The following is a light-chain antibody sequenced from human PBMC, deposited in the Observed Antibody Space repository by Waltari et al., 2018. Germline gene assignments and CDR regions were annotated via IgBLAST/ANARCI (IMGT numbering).Light chain of an antibody. CDR3: QNHERLPAM. CDR2: GAS. J-gene: IGKJ1*01. Sequence: EIVLTQSPGTLSLSPGERATLSCRASQSVSRYLAWYQQKPGQAPRLLIYGASSRATGIPDRFSGSGCGTDFSLTISRLEPEDFAVYYCQNHERLPAMFGQGTKVEIK. V-gene: IGKV3-20*01. CDR1: QSVSRY.